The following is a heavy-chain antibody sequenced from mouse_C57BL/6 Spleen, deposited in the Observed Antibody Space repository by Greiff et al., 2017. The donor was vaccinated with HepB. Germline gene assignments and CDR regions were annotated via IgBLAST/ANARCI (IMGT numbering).Heavy chain of an antibody. J-gene: IGHJ4*01. CDR1: GFTFSSYA. CDR2: ISSGGDYI. CDR3: TRDSDYYGSYAMDY. V-gene: IGHV5-9-1*02. Sequence: EVKLMESGEGLVKPGGSLKLSCAASGFTFSSYAMSWVRQTPEKRLEWVAYISSGGDYIYYADTVKGRFTISRDNARNTLYLQMSSLKSEDTAMYYCTRDSDYYGSYAMDYWGQGTSVTVSS. D-gene: IGHD1-1*01.